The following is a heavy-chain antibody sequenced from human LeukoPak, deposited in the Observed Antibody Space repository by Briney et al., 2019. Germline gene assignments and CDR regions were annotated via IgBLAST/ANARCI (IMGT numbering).Heavy chain of an antibody. V-gene: IGHV1-2*02. D-gene: IGHD4-23*01. CDR3: ARDGNFDI. J-gene: IGHJ3*02. CDR2: ISPSSGGT. Sequence: GASVKVSCKASGYIFSHYYIHWVRQASGPGLEWMGWISPSSGGTNSAQKFQGRVTMTRDTPITTAYMELSRLRSDDTAVYYCARDGNFDIWGQGTMVTVSS. CDR1: GYIFSHYY.